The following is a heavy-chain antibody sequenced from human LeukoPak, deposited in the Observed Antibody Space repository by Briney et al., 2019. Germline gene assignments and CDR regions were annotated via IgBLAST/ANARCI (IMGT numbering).Heavy chain of an antibody. CDR1: GFTFSSYW. CDR3: ASEQSGNYYRPFDS. CDR2: INSDGSST. D-gene: IGHD1-26*01. Sequence: QAGGSLRLSCAASGFTFSSYWTHWVRQAPGKGLVWVSRINSDGSSTSYADSVKGRFTISRDNAKNTLYLQMNSLRAEDTAVYYCASEQSGNYYRPFDSWGQGTLVTVSS. J-gene: IGHJ4*02. V-gene: IGHV3-74*01.